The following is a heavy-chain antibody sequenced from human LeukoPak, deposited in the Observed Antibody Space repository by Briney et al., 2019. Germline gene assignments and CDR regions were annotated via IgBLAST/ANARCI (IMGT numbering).Heavy chain of an antibody. Sequence: SETLSLTCTVSGGSISSYYWSWIRQPAGKGLEWIGRIHTRSTNYNPSLKTRDTMSVDTTKNQFSLKLSSVIAADAAVYYCARDQYYYDSSGYLFDYWGQGTLVTVSS. CDR2: IHTRST. D-gene: IGHD3-22*01. CDR1: GGSISSYY. CDR3: ARDQYYYDSSGYLFDY. J-gene: IGHJ4*02. V-gene: IGHV4-4*07.